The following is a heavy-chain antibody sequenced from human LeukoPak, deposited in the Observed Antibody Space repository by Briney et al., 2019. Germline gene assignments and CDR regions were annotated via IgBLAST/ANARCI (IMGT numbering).Heavy chain of an antibody. CDR1: GFTFSGYV. V-gene: IGHV3-21*01. CDR3: ARGPQFSGPGWFDP. D-gene: IGHD3-10*01. Sequence: GGSLRLSCAASGFTFSGYVMTWVRQAQGKGLECVSSITFSSSHIYYADSVKGRFTISRDNTKDSLYLQMNSLRAEDTAIYYCARGPQFSGPGWFDPWGQGTLVTVSS. CDR2: ITFSSSHI. J-gene: IGHJ5*02.